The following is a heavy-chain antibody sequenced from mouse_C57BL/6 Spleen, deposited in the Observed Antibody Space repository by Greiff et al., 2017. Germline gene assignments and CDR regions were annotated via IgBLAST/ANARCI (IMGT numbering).Heavy chain of an antibody. D-gene: IGHD1-1*01. Sequence: VQLQQSGPELVKPGASVKISCKASGYTFTDYYMNWVKQSPGKSLEWIGDINPNNGGTSYNQKFKGKATLTVDKSSSTAYMELRSLTSEDSAVYYCARSPYYSQAMDYWGQGTSVTVSS. CDR1: GYTFTDYY. CDR3: ARSPYYSQAMDY. CDR2: INPNNGGT. J-gene: IGHJ4*01. V-gene: IGHV1-26*01.